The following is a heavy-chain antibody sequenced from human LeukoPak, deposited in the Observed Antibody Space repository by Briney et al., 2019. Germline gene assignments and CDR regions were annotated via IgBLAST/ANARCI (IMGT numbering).Heavy chain of an antibody. CDR2: IKQDGSEK. J-gene: IGHJ4*02. D-gene: IGHD3-22*01. Sequence: GGSLRLSCAASGFTFSSYWMSWVRQAPGKGLEWVANIKQDGSEKYYVDSVKGRFTISRDNAKNSLYLQMNSLRAEDTAVYYCARGGRYYDSSGYYQIDYWGQGTLVTVSS. V-gene: IGHV3-7*01. CDR3: ARGGRYYDSSGYYQIDY. CDR1: GFTFSSYW.